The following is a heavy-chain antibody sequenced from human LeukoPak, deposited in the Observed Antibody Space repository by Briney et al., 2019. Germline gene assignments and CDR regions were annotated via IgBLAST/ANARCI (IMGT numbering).Heavy chain of an antibody. CDR3: AKEAQGCSITSCYFDS. V-gene: IGHV3-23*01. J-gene: IGHJ4*02. CDR1: AFAFRSYV. CDR2: ISGSGGST. D-gene: IGHD2-2*01. Sequence: GGSLRLSCAASAFAFRSYVMTWVRQAPGKGLEWVSAISGSGGSTYYADSVKGRFTISRDNSKNTLFLQMNSLRAEDTAVYYCAKEAQGCSITSCYFDSWGQGTLVTVSS.